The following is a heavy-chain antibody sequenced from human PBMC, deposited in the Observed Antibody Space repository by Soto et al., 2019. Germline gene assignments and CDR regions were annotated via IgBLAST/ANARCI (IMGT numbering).Heavy chain of an antibody. CDR1: GGSISSGGYY. CDR2: IYYSGST. D-gene: IGHD3-3*01. CDR3: ARGTYYDFWSGYYVRVPGSYGMDV. V-gene: IGHV4-30-4*08. J-gene: IGHJ6*02. Sequence: SETLSLTCTVSGGSISSGGYYWSWIRQHPGKGLEWIGYIYYSGSTYYNPSLKSRVTISVDTSKNQFSLKLSSVTAADTAVYYCARGTYYDFWSGYYVRVPGSYGMDVWGQGTTVTVSS.